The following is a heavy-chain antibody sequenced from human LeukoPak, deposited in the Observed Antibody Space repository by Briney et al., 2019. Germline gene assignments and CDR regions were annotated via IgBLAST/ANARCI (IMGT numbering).Heavy chain of an antibody. CDR1: GFMFSSNW. CDR2: IKEDGTET. J-gene: IGHJ4*02. Sequence: PGGSLRLSCAASGFMFSSNWMSWVRLAPGKGLEWVANIKEDGTETYYVDSVKGRFTISRDNAKNSLYLQMSSLRVEDTAVYYCAKVGYYDFWSGYYLMAYFDYWGQGTLVTVSS. D-gene: IGHD3-3*01. CDR3: AKVGYYDFWSGYYLMAYFDY. V-gene: IGHV3-7*03.